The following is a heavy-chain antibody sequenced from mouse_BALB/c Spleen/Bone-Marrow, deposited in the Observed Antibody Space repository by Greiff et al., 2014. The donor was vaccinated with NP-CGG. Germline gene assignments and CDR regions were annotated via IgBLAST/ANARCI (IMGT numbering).Heavy chain of an antibody. D-gene: IGHD2-4*01. CDR3: ARLYDYGWHVY. J-gene: IGHJ3*01. V-gene: IGHV4-1*02. Sequence: DVKLVESGGGLVQPGGSLKLSCAASGFDFSRYWMSWVRQAPGKGLEWIGEINPGSSTINYTPSLKDKFIISRDNAKNTLYLQMSKVRSEDTALYYCARLYDYGWHVYWGQGTQVTVSA. CDR1: GFDFSRYW. CDR2: INPGSSTI.